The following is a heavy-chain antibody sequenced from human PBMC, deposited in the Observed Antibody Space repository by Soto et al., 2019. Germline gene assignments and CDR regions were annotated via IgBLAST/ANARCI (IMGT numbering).Heavy chain of an antibody. CDR1: GDSMTYSY. D-gene: IGHD3-9*01. Sequence: QVQLQESGPGQVKPSETLSLTCTVSGDSMTYSYGSWIRLLPGKGLEWVGYINYSGSTSYNPSLRRRVIMSVDTSKRQFSLQLKSVTAADTAIYYCARTVLGPDILADQFVDYYYYMDVWGQGTTVTVSS. J-gene: IGHJ6*03. CDR2: INYSGST. V-gene: IGHV4-59*08. CDR3: ARTVLGPDILADQFVDYYYYMDV.